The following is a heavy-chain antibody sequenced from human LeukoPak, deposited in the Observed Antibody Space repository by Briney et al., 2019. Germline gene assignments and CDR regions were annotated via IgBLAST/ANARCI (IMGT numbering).Heavy chain of an antibody. CDR1: GFTFSNAW. J-gene: IGHJ4*02. D-gene: IGHD2-2*01. CDR3: TSLVPAASFDY. V-gene: IGHV3-15*01. CDR2: IKSKTDGGTT. Sequence: GGSLRLSCAASGFTFSNAWMSWVRQAPGKGREWVGRIKSKTDGGTTDYAAPVKGRFTISRDDSKNTLYLQMNSLKTEDTAVYYCTSLVPAASFDYWGQGTLVTVSS.